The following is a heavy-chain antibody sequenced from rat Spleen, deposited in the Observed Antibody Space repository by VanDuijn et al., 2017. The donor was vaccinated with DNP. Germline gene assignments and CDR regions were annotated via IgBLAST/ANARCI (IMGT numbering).Heavy chain of an antibody. CDR2: ITSSGGST. V-gene: IGHV5-31*01. J-gene: IGHJ3*01. D-gene: IGHD1-11*01. CDR3: AKGGDYGGFDY. CDR1: GFTFNNYW. Sequence: EVQLVESGGDLVQPGRSLKLSCVASGFTFNNYWMTWIRQVPGKGLEWVASITSSGGSTYYPDSVKGRFTISRDNAENTVYLQMNSLRSEDTATYYCAKGGDYGGFDYWGQGTLVTVSS.